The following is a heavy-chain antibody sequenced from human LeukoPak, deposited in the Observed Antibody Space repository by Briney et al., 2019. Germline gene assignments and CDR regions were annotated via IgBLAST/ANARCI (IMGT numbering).Heavy chain of an antibody. CDR3: ARRPSIVGATTGAFDI. D-gene: IGHD1-26*01. CDR1: GGSFSGYY. CDR2: INHSGST. J-gene: IGHJ3*02. Sequence: SETLSLTCAVYGGSFSGYYWSWIRQPPGKGLEWIGEINHSGSTNFNPSLKSRVTISVYTSKNQFSLKLSSVTAADTAVYYCARRPSIVGATTGAFDIWGQGTMVTVSS. V-gene: IGHV4-34*01.